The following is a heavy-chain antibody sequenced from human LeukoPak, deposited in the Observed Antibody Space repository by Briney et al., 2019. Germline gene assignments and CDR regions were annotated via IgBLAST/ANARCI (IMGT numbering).Heavy chain of an antibody. D-gene: IGHD1-20*01. CDR1: GGSISSYY. Sequence: KPSETLSLTCTVSGGSISSYYWSWIRQPPGKGLEWIGYIYYSGSTNYNPSLKSRVTISVDTSKNQFSLKLSSVTAADTAVYYCARDNWNGSDAFDIWGQGTMVTVSS. CDR2: IYYSGST. CDR3: ARDNWNGSDAFDI. V-gene: IGHV4-59*01. J-gene: IGHJ3*02.